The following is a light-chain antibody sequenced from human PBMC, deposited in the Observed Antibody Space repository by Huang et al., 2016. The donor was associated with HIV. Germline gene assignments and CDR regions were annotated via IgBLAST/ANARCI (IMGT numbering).Light chain of an antibody. J-gene: IGKJ4*01. Sequence: EIVLTQSPATLSLSAGESATLSCRASQTVSNYLAWYRHKPGQAPRLLIYDATSRASGIPVRFSGGGCGTDFTLTIGGLESEDVAVYYCQQRYNWPTFGGGTKVEIK. V-gene: IGKV3-11*01. CDR2: DAT. CDR3: QQRYNWPT. CDR1: QTVSNY.